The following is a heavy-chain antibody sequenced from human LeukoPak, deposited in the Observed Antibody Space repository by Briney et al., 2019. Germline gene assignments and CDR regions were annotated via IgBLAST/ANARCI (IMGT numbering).Heavy chain of an antibody. CDR1: GGSISSGGYY. Sequence: SETLSLTCTVSGGSISSGGYYGSWIRQPPGKGLEWIGYIYHSGSTYYNPSLKSRVTISVDRSKNQFSLKLSSVTAADTAVYYCARLELERYASLGAGDYWGQGTLVTVSS. D-gene: IGHD1-1*01. V-gene: IGHV4-30-2*01. CDR3: ARLELERYASLGAGDY. CDR2: IYHSGST. J-gene: IGHJ4*02.